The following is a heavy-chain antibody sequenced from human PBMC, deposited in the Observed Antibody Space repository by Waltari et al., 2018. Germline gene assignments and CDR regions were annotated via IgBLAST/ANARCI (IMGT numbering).Heavy chain of an antibody. CDR1: GVTLSSHP. J-gene: IGHJ4*02. Sequence: QVQLVQSGAAVKKPGPSVTVSCRASGVTLSSHPLSWLRPDPGQGREWMGGIIPIFGTANYAQKFQGRVTITADKSRSTAYMELSSLRSEDTAVYYCARAPLEGYSSSLVDYWGQGTLVTVSS. V-gene: IGHV1-69*14. CDR3: ARAPLEGYSSSLVDY. D-gene: IGHD6-13*01. CDR2: IIPIFGTA.